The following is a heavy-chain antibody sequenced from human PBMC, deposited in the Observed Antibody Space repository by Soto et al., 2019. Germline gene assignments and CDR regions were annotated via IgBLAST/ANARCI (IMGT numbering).Heavy chain of an antibody. Sequence: QVQLQESGPGLVKPSETLSLTCTVSGGSISSFYWSWIRQPPGKGLEWIGYIYYSGSTDYNPSLMSRVTISVDTSKNQFPLKLSAVTAADTAVYYCARDHEVIPAAMRYFDYWGQGTLVTVSS. CDR2: IYYSGST. J-gene: IGHJ4*02. CDR1: GGSISSFY. V-gene: IGHV4-59*01. D-gene: IGHD2-2*01. CDR3: ARDHEVIPAAMRYFDY.